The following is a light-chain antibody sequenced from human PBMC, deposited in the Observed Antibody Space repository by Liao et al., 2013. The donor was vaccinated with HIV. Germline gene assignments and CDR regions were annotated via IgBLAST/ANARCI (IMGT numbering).Light chain of an antibody. V-gene: IGLV3-1*01. J-gene: IGLJ2*01. CDR2: QDN. CDR3: QVWDSDTHVV. Sequence: SYELTQPPSVSVSPGQTASITCSGDKLGDKYACWYQQKPGQSPVLVIHQDNKRPSGIPERFSGSNSGSAATLTVSGTQAMDEADYYCQVWDSDTHVVFGGGTKLTVL. CDR1: KLGDKY.